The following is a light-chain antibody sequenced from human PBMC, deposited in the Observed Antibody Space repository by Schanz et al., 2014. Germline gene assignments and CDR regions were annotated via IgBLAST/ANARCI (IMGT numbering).Light chain of an antibody. V-gene: IGKV3D-7*01. J-gene: IGKJ2*01. CDR1: QSFRSSY. CDR2: GAS. Sequence: EIVLTQSPGTLSLSPGERATLSCRPSQSFRSSYLAWYQQKPGQAPRLLIYGASARPTAIPGRFSGSGSGTDFTLTITSLQPEDFAVYYCQQYNNWPQTFGQGTKVEVK. CDR3: QQYNNWPQT.